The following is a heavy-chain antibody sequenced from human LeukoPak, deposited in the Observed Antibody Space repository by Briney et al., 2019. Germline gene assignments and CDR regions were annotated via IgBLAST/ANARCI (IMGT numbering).Heavy chain of an antibody. Sequence: PGGSLRLSCAASGFTFNTYAMSWVRQAPGKGLEWVSGISASGGSTYYADSVKGRFTISRDNAKNSLYLQMNSLRAEDTAVYYYAREVAGDHHFDYWGQGTLVTVSS. CDR1: GFTFNTYA. CDR2: ISASGGST. D-gene: IGHD6-19*01. CDR3: AREVAGDHHFDY. J-gene: IGHJ4*02. V-gene: IGHV3-23*01.